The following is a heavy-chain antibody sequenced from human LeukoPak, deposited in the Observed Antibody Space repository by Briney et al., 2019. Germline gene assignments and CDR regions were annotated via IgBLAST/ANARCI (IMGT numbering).Heavy chain of an antibody. D-gene: IGHD3-22*01. CDR2: ISYDGSNK. CDR1: GFTFSSYA. V-gene: IGHV3-30-3*01. J-gene: IGHJ4*02. CDR3: ARDGDSSGYLTDFDY. Sequence: GGPLRLSCAASGFTFSSYAMHWVRQAPGKGLEGVAVISYDGSNKYYADSVKGRFTISRDNSKNTLYLQMNSLRAEDTAVYYCARDGDSSGYLTDFDYWGQGTLVTVSS.